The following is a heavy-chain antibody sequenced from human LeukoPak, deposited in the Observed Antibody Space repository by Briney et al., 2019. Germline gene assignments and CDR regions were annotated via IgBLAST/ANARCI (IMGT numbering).Heavy chain of an antibody. V-gene: IGHV1-18*01. Sequence: ASVKVSCKASGYTFTSYGISWVRQAPGQGLEWMGWISAYNGNTNYAQNLQGRVTMTTDTSTSTAYMELRRLRSDDTAVYYCARHVVSGSSQHDAFDIWGQGTLVTVSS. CDR1: GYTFTSYG. J-gene: IGHJ3*02. D-gene: IGHD3-10*01. CDR2: ISAYNGNT. CDR3: ARHVVSGSSQHDAFDI.